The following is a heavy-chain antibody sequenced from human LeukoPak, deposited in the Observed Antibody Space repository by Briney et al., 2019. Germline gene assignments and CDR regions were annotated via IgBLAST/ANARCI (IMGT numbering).Heavy chain of an antibody. V-gene: IGHV4-59*01. D-gene: IGHD1-26*01. CDR2: IYYSGST. CDR1: GGSISSYY. J-gene: IGHJ4*02. Sequence: SETLSLTCTVPGGSISSYYWSWIRQPPGKGLEWIGYIYYSGSTNYNPSLKSRVTISVDTSKNQFSLKLSSVTAADTAVYYCAGQWASYFDYWGQGTLVTVSS. CDR3: AGQWASYFDY.